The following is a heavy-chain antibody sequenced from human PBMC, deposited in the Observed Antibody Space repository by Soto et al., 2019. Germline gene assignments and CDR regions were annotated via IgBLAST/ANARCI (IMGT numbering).Heavy chain of an antibody. V-gene: IGHV1-18*01. D-gene: IGHD3-16*01. J-gene: IGHJ6*02. CDR3: VMVDNYVTPTPQDV. Sequence: QVQLVQSGDEVKKPGASVKVSCKASGYIFVNYGIAWVRQAPGQGLEWMGWISPYTGNTHSATKVQGRLTMTTDTSTSTAYMDLGSRTSEDTAVYYCVMVDNYVTPTPQDVWGQGTTVTVSS. CDR2: ISPYTGNT. CDR1: GYIFVNYG.